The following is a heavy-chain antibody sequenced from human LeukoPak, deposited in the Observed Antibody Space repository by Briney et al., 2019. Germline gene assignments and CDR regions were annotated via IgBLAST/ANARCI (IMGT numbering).Heavy chain of an antibody. CDR1: GGTFSSYA. D-gene: IGHD3-3*01. V-gene: IGHV1-69*06. CDR2: IIPIFGTA. CDR3: ARGYRYYDFWSGHQYYFDY. Sequence: GASVKVSCKASGGTFSSYAISWVRQAPGQGLEWMGGIIPIFGTANYAQKFQGRVTITADKSTSTAYMELSSLRSEDTAVYYCARGYRYYDFWSGHQYYFDYWGQGTLVTVSS. J-gene: IGHJ4*02.